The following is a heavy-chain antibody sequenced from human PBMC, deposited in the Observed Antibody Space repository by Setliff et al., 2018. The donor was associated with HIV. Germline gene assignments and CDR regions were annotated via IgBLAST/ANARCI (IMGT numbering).Heavy chain of an antibody. D-gene: IGHD5-18*01. CDR3: ARGYSYGMDV. CDR2: IYYSGST. V-gene: IGHV4-61*08. Sequence: PSETLSLTCTVSGGSISSGGYYWSWIRQHPGKGLEWIGYIYYSGSTNYNPSLKSRVTISVDTSKNQFSLKLSSVTAADTAVYYCARGYSYGMDVWGKGTTVTVSS. CDR1: GGSISSGGYY. J-gene: IGHJ6*04.